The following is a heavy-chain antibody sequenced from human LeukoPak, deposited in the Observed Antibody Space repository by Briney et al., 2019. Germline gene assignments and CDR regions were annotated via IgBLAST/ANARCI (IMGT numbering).Heavy chain of an antibody. CDR3: AREYYDILTGYPYYFDY. D-gene: IGHD3-9*01. CDR1: GFTFSSYS. CDR2: ISSSSSYI. J-gene: IGHJ4*02. Sequence: GGSLRLSCAASGFTFSSYSMNWVRQAPGKGLEWVSSISSSSSYIYYADSVKGRFTISRDNAKNSLYLQMNSLRAEDTAVYYCAREYYDILTGYPYYFDYWGQGTLVTVSS. V-gene: IGHV3-21*01.